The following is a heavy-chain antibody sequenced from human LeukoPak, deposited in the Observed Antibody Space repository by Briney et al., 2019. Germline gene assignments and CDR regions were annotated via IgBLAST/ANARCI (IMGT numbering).Heavy chain of an antibody. CDR1: GYSSTSYW. CDR2: IYPGDSDT. CDR3: ARPGIAADDGKDAFDI. J-gene: IGHJ3*02. V-gene: IGHV5-51*01. Sequence: GESLKISCKGSGYSSTSYWIGWVRQMPGKGLEWMGIIYPGDSDTRYSPSFQGQVTISADKSISTAYLQWSSLKASDTAMYYCARPGIAADDGKDAFDIWGQGTMVTVSS. D-gene: IGHD6-13*01.